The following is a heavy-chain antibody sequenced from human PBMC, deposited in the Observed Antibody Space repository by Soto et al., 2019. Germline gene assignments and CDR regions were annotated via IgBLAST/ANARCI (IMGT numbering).Heavy chain of an antibody. J-gene: IGHJ3*01. Sequence: EVQMVESGGGLVKPGGSLRLSCAVSGFSFRDAWMNWVRQAPGKGLEWVGRIKSKAAGGAIDYAAPVKDRFTISREDSKDTLYLQINSLKTEDTAMYYCTTDGSFGGVVVAFHLWGQGTMVSVSS. CDR1: GFSFRDAW. D-gene: IGHD3-10*01. CDR3: TTDGSFGGVVVAFHL. CDR2: IKSKAAGGAI. V-gene: IGHV3-15*05.